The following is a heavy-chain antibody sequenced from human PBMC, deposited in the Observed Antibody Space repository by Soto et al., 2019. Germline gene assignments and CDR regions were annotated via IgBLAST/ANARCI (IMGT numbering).Heavy chain of an antibody. Sequence: EVQLVECGGGMVRPGESLRLSCAASGFTASSNYMNWVRQAPGKGLEWVSLINSAGHGGNTHYADSVEGRFTISRDNSKNTRYLQMSSLRVDATAVYYCARSSGDYIESRGLDYWGQGTLVTVSS. V-gene: IGHV3-66*01. D-gene: IGHD7-27*01. J-gene: IGHJ4*02. CDR3: ARSSGDYIESRGLDY. CDR1: GFTASSNY. CDR2: INSAGHGGNT.